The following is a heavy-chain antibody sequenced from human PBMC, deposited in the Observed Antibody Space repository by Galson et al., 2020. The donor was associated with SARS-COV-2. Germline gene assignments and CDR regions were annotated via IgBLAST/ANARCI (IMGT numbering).Heavy chain of an antibody. J-gene: IGHJ4*02. CDR2: ISYDGSNK. Sequence: GESLKISCAASGFTFSSYGMHWVRQAPGKGLEWVAVISYDGSNKYYADSVKGRFTISRDNSKNTLYLQMNSLGAEDTAVYYCARTISGYDFFDYWGQGTLVTVSS. CDR1: GFTFSSYG. V-gene: IGHV3-30*03. CDR3: ARTISGYDFFDY. D-gene: IGHD5-12*01.